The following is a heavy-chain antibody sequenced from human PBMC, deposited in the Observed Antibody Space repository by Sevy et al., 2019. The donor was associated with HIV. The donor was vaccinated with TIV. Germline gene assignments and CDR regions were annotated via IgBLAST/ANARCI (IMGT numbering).Heavy chain of an antibody. CDR2: IWFDGSNS. Sequence: GGSLRLSCAASGFSFSSYGMHWVRQAPGKGLEWVALIWFDGSNSYYADSVKGRFTISRGNSKNTVYLQMNSLRAEDTAVYYCARDHEFYDYGDYGPTFFPDYWGQGNLVTVSS. D-gene: IGHD4-17*01. CDR3: ARDHEFYDYGDYGPTFFPDY. V-gene: IGHV3-33*01. J-gene: IGHJ4*02. CDR1: GFSFSSYG.